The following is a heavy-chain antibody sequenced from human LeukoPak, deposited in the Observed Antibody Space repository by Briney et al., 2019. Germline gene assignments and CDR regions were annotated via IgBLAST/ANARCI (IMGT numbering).Heavy chain of an antibody. CDR1: GFTFSSYW. D-gene: IGHD3-16*01. V-gene: IGHV3-74*01. J-gene: IGHJ6*02. CDR2: INSDGSST. CDR3: AREYYDYVWGSYPYGMDV. Sequence: GGSLRLSCAASGFTFSSYWMHWVRQAPGKGLVWVSRINSDGSSTSYADSVKGRFTISRDNAKNTLYLQMNSLRAEDTAVYYCAREYYDYVWGSYPYGMDVWGQGTTVTVS.